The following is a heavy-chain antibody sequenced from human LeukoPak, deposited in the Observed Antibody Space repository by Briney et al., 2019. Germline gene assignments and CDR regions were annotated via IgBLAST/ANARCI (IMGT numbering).Heavy chain of an antibody. J-gene: IGHJ4*02. CDR3: ARYYLYDSSGYPPYYFDY. CDR1: GYSFTSYW. CDR2: IYPGDSDT. Sequence: GESLKISCKGSGYSFTSYWIGWVRQMPGKGLEWMGIIYPGDSDTRYSPSFRGQVTISADKSNSTAYLQWSSLKASDTAMYYCARYYLYDSSGYPPYYFDYWGQGTLVTVSS. V-gene: IGHV5-51*01. D-gene: IGHD3-22*01.